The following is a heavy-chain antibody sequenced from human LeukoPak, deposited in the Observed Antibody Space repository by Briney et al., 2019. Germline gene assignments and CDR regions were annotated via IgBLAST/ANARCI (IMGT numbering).Heavy chain of an antibody. CDR2: IIPIFGTA. CDR1: GGTFSSYA. J-gene: IGHJ5*02. D-gene: IGHD4-23*01. V-gene: IGHV1-69*05. CDR3: ASADYGGNNWFDP. Sequence: GSSVKVSCKASGGTFSSYAISWVRQAPGQGLEWMGGIIPIFGTANYAQKFQGRVTITTDESTSTAYMELSSLRSHDTAVYYCASADYGGNNWFDPWGQGTLVTVSS.